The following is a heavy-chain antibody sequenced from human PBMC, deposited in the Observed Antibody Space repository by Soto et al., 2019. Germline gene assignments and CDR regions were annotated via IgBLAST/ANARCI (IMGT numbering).Heavy chain of an antibody. CDR1: GGTFSSYA. J-gene: IGHJ6*02. V-gene: IGHV1-69*13. CDR2: IIPIFGTA. CDR3: ARGLLLAAAKLYYYYYYGMDV. Sequence: ASVEVSCKASGGTFSSYAISWVRQAPGQGLEWMGGIIPIFGTANYAQKFQGRVTITADESTSTAYMELSSLRSEDTAVYYCARGLLLAAAKLYYYYYYGMDVWGQGTTVTVSS. D-gene: IGHD6-13*01.